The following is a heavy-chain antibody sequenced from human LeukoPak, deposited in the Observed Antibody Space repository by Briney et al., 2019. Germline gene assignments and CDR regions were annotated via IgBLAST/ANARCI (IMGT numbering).Heavy chain of an antibody. D-gene: IGHD2-2*01. J-gene: IGHJ6*02. CDR1: GYTFTGYY. CDR2: VNPSSISA. V-gene: IGHV1-46*01. Sequence: ASVKASCKASGYTFTGYYMHWVRQAPGQGLEWMGIVNPSSISASYAQKFQGRVTMTRDTSTSTVSMELSSLGSDDTAVYYCASVYQHGMDVWGQGTTVTVSS. CDR3: ASVYQHGMDV.